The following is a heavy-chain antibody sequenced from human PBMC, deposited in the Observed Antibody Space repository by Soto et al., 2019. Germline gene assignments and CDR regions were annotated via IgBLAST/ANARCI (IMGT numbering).Heavy chain of an antibody. V-gene: IGHV3-53*01. Sequence: EVQLVESGGGLIQPGGSLRLSCAVSGITVSSYYMSWVRQAAGKGLEWVSVIYAGTITYYADSVKGRFTIYRDNSKNTLNLEMNSLRVEDTAVYYCARIPYDNSGTIFDYWGQGTLATVSS. CDR2: IYAGTIT. J-gene: IGHJ4*02. D-gene: IGHD3-22*01. CDR1: GITVSSYY. CDR3: ARIPYDNSGTIFDY.